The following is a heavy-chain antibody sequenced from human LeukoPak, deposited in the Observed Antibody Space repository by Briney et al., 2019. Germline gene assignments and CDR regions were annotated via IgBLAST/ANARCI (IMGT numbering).Heavy chain of an antibody. D-gene: IGHD7-27*01. V-gene: IGHV3-20*04. Sequence: GGSLRLSCATSGFTFDDFGMAWVRQVPGKGPEWVSGINWNGETIAYRDSVKGRFTISGDSARRSVYLQMNSLRDEGTALYYCAKEKGANWDPFDYWGRGTLVIVSS. CDR2: INWNGETI. CDR1: GFTFDDFG. J-gene: IGHJ4*02. CDR3: AKEKGANWDPFDY.